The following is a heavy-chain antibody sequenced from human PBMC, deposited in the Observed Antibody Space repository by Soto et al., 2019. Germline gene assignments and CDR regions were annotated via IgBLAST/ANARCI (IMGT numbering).Heavy chain of an antibody. CDR2: IWYDGSNM. V-gene: IGHV3-33*01. J-gene: IGHJ4*02. CDR3: GRGIDYGNYAIDY. D-gene: IGHD4-17*01. CDR1: GFNFINTG. Sequence: GESLRLSCAASGFNFINTGMHWVRQAPGKGLEWVAVIWYDGSNMFYADSVKGRFTISRDNSKNTLFLQMNSLRGEDTAVYYCGRGIDYGNYAIDYWGQGTLVTVSS.